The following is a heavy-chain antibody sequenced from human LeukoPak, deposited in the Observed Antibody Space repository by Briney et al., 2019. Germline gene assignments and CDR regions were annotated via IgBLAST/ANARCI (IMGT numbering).Heavy chain of an antibody. CDR3: ASSGPYYDSGGYKY. V-gene: IGHV1-69*04. CDR2: IIPILGIA. CDR1: GGTFSSYA. D-gene: IGHD3-22*01. J-gene: IGHJ4*02. Sequence: SVKVSCKASGGTFSSYAISWVRQAPGQGLEWMGRIIPILGIANYAQKFQGRVTITADKSTSTAYMELSSLRSEDTAVYYCASSGPYYDSGGYKYWGQGTLVTVSS.